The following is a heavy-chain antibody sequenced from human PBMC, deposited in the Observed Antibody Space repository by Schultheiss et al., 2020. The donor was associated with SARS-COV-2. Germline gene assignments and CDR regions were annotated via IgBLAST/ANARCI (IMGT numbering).Heavy chain of an antibody. D-gene: IGHD2-15*01. CDR2: IWYDGSNK. V-gene: IGHV3-33*01. J-gene: IGHJ6*02. Sequence: GESLKISCAASGFTFSSYGMHWVRQAPGKGLEWVAVIWYDGSNKYYADSVKGRFTISRDNSKNTLYLQMNSLRAEDTAVYYCARDERIQVVAATLDDYYGMDVWGQGTTVTVSS. CDR3: ARDERIQVVAATLDDYYGMDV. CDR1: GFTFSSYG.